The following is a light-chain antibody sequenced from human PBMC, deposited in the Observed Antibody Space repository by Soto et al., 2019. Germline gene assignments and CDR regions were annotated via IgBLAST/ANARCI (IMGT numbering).Light chain of an antibody. V-gene: IGKV1-5*03. Sequence: DIQMTQCPSTLSASIGDRVTITCRASQSLSIWLAWDQQKPGKAPKLLIYKASTLQSGVPSRFSGSGSGTEFTLTISRRQPDDVETYYRHQYNRFPRTYGQRTNVDIK. CDR1: QSLSIW. CDR2: KAS. J-gene: IGKJ1*01. CDR3: HQYNRFPRT.